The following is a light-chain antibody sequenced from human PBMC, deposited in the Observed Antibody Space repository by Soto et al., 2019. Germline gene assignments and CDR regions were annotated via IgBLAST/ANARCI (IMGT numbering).Light chain of an antibody. V-gene: IGKV3-15*01. Sequence: ETVMTQSPATLSVSPGERATLSCRASRSISSYLAWYRQKPGQPPRLLIYGASTRATGIPARFSGSGSGTEFTLTISSLQSEDFALYYCQQYNNWPPWTFGQGTKVEI. CDR1: RSISSY. J-gene: IGKJ1*01. CDR3: QQYNNWPPWT. CDR2: GAS.